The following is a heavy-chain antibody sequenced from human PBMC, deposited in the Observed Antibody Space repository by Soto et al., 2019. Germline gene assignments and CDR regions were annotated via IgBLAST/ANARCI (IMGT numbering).Heavy chain of an antibody. Sequence: TSETLSLTCTVSAASISSNNYYWGWIRQPPGRGLEWIGFIFHTGSTYYNPSLKSRLTISVDTSKNQFSLKLSSVTAADTAVYYCASNPNTHVVRGGYYFDYWGQGTLVTVSS. V-gene: IGHV4-39*01. D-gene: IGHD3-10*01. CDR1: AASISSNNYY. J-gene: IGHJ4*02. CDR3: ASNPNTHVVRGGYYFDY. CDR2: IFHTGST.